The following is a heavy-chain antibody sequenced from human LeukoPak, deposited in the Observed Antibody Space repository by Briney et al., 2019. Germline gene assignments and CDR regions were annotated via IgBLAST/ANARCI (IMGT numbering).Heavy chain of an antibody. V-gene: IGHV3-23*01. J-gene: IGHJ3*02. Sequence: QPGGSLRLSCAASGFTFSNYAMSWVRQAPGKGLEWVSTISGSGGGTYYADSVKGRVTISRDNSKNTLYLQMNSLRAEDTAVYYCAKVRVSSGRSFDIWGQGTMVTVSS. CDR1: GFTFSNYA. CDR3: AKVRVSSGRSFDI. D-gene: IGHD3-22*01. CDR2: ISGSGGGT.